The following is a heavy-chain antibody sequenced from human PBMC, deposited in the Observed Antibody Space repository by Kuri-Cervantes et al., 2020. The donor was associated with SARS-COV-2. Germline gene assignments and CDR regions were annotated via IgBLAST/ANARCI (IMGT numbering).Heavy chain of an antibody. V-gene: IGHV5-10-1*01. J-gene: IGHJ6*02. CDR3: ARQYSGGLLPLNYYYGMDV. Sequence: GGSLRLSCKGSGYDFNTYWIAGVRQMPGKGLEWMGRIDPSDSYTNYSPSFQGHVTISADKSISTAYLQWSSLKASDTAMYYCARQYSGGLLPLNYYYGMDVWGQGTTVTVSS. CDR1: GYDFNTYW. D-gene: IGHD1-26*01. CDR2: IDPSDSYT.